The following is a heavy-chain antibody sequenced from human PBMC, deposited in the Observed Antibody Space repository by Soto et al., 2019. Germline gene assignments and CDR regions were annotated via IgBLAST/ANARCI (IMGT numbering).Heavy chain of an antibody. D-gene: IGHD2-15*01. CDR2: ISGNGDNT. J-gene: IGHJ4*02. CDR3: AKVRIFEY. Sequence: PXGSLRLSCSASGFAFSSYAMSWVRQAPGKGLELVSAISGNGDNTFYADSVKGRFTISRDNSNNTLYLQVKSLRAEDTAVYFCAKVRIFEYWGQGSLVTVSS. CDR1: GFAFSSYA. V-gene: IGHV3-23*01.